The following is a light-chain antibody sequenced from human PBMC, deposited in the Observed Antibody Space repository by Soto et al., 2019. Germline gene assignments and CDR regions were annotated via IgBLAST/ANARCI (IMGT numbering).Light chain of an antibody. CDR1: QSVRSSY. Sequence: EIVMTQSPATLSVSPGERATLSCRASQSVRSSYLAWYQQKPGQAPRLLIYGASSRATGIPDRFSGSGSGTDFTLTISRLEPEDFAVYYCQQYGSSPPITFGQGTRLEI. V-gene: IGKV3-20*01. CDR2: GAS. J-gene: IGKJ5*01. CDR3: QQYGSSPPIT.